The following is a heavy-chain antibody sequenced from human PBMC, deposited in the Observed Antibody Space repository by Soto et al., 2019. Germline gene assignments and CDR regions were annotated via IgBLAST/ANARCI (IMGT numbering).Heavy chain of an antibody. D-gene: IGHD2-21*02. CDR2: IYYSGST. V-gene: IGHV4-59*02. CDR1: GVSVRGYY. J-gene: IGHJ1*01. Sequence: QVQLQESGPGLVKPSETLSLTCNVSGVSVRGYYWSWIRQPPGKGLEWIGYIYYSGSTNYNHPLKSPVTISVDTSKNQFSLKLTSVTAADTAMYFCASHNCGGDCYSRYFQQWGQDTLVTVSS. CDR3: ASHNCGGDCYSRYFQQ.